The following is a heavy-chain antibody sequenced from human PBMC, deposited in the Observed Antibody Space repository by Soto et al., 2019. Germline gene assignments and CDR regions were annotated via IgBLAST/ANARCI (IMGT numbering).Heavy chain of an antibody. CDR2: ISAYNGNT. V-gene: IGHV1-18*01. CDR1: GYTFTSYG. D-gene: IGHD2-2*01. Sequence: ASVKVSCKASGYTFTSYGISWVRQAPGQGLEWMGWISAYNGNTDYAQKLQGRVTMTIDTSTSTAYMELRSLRSDDTAVYYCARDQYVPQALDYWGQGTLVTVSS. CDR3: ARDQYVPQALDY. J-gene: IGHJ4*02.